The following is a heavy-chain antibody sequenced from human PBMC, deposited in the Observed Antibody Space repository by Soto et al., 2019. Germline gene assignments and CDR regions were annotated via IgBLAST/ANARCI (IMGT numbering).Heavy chain of an antibody. D-gene: IGHD1-1*01. J-gene: IGHJ3*02. CDR2: INPIFGTA. Sequence: SVKVSCKASGYTFTSYDINWVRQATGQGLEWMGGINPIFGTANYAQKFQGRVTITADESTSTAYMELSSLRSEDTAVYYCEIGTGTALEAAFDIRGQGTMVTVSS. CDR3: EIGTGTALEAAFDI. CDR1: GYTFTSYD. V-gene: IGHV1-69*13.